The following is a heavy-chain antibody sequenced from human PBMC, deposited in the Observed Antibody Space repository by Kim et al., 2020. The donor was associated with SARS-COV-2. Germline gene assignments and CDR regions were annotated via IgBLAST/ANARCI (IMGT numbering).Heavy chain of an antibody. V-gene: IGHV4-39*07. CDR3: ARGRSHTWLYVDY. D-gene: IGHD5-12*01. J-gene: IGHJ4*02. Sequence: YNPSLKSRVTISVDTSKNQFSLKLSSVTAADTAVYYCARGRSHTWLYVDYWGQGTLVTVSS.